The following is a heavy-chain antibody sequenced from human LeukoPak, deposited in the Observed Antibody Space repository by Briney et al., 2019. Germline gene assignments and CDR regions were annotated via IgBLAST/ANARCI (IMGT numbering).Heavy chain of an antibody. J-gene: IGHJ4*02. V-gene: IGHV3-30*04. Sequence: GRSLRLSCAASGFSFSNYAMHWVRQAPGKGLDWVAVILYDGSIQNTADSVRGRFIISRDNSKNTVFLQMSSLTTDDTAVYYCARGAILGASNLMDYWGQGTLVTVSS. CDR1: GFSFSNYA. CDR2: ILYDGSIQ. D-gene: IGHD1-26*01. CDR3: ARGAILGASNLMDY.